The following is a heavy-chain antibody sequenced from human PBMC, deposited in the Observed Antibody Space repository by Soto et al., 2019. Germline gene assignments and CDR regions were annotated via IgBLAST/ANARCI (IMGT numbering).Heavy chain of an antibody. Sequence: QLQLQESGSGLVKPSQTLSLTCAVSGGSISSGGYSWSWIRQPPGKGLEWIGYIYHSGSTYYNPSLNRRVTISVDRSKNQFSPKLSSVTAADTAVYYCARGRYYYDSSGKGWFDPWGQGTLVTVSS. CDR1: GGSISSGGYS. J-gene: IGHJ5*02. CDR2: IYHSGST. CDR3: ARGRYYYDSSGKGWFDP. D-gene: IGHD3-22*01. V-gene: IGHV4-30-2*01.